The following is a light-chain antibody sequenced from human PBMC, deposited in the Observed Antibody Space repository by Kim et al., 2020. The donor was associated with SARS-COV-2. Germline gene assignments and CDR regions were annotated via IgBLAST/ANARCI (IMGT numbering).Light chain of an antibody. CDR3: QQYYNWPRT. Sequence: VSQRESVPLSGRASHYINSNLAWHQHKPGPAPRLLSQGATARATGIPASFSGSGSGTDFTLTIISLQSEDFAVYYCQQYYNWPRTFGQGTKVDIK. J-gene: IGKJ1*01. CDR2: GAT. CDR1: HYINSN. V-gene: IGKV3D-15*01.